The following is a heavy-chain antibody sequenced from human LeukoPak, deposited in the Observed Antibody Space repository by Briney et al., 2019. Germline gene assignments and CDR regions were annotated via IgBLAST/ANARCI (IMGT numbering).Heavy chain of an antibody. J-gene: IGHJ5*02. Sequence: ASVKVSCKASGYTFTGYYMHWVRQGPGQGLEWMGWINPNSGGTNYAQKFQGRVTMTRDTSISTAYMELSRLRSDDTAVYYCARGWDSSGWYGWFDPWGQGTLVTVSS. D-gene: IGHD6-19*01. CDR2: INPNSGGT. V-gene: IGHV1-2*02. CDR1: GYTFTGYY. CDR3: ARGWDSSGWYGWFDP.